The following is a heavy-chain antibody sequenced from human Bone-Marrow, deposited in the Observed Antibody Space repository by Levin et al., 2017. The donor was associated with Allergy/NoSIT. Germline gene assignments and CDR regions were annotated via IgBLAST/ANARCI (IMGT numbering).Heavy chain of an antibody. V-gene: IGHV1-69*02. D-gene: IGHD4-17*01. Sequence: SVKVSCKSSGGSFGSKTISWVRQAPGQGLEWMGTIIPILQLTNHAQKFQGRLTITADKFTSTAYMELTGLRSEDTAVYYCARVGPGVTTLDHWGQGVLVTVSS. J-gene: IGHJ4*02. CDR3: ARVGPGVTTLDH. CDR2: IIPILQLT. CDR1: GGSFGSKT.